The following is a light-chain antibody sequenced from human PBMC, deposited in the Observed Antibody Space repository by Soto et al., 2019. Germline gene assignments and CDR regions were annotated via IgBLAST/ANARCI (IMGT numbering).Light chain of an antibody. CDR3: QPYSHWPLT. CDR1: QSVYNN. CDR2: GAS. J-gene: IGKJ4*01. Sequence: EIVMTQSPSTLSVSPGDRATLSCRATQSVYNNVAWYQQKPGQPPRLLIYGASTRATGFPARFSGSGSGTEFTITIASLQYEDLGIYYCQPYSHWPLTFGGGTKVEIK. V-gene: IGKV3-15*01.